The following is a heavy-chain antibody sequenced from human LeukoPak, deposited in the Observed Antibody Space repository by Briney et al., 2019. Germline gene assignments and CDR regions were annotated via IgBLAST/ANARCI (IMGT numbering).Heavy chain of an antibody. Sequence: GRSLRLSCEASGFAFSSYAINWVRQAPGKSLEWVSSISSGSSYIYYADSVKGRFTISRDNAKDSLYLQMNSLRADDTAVYYCARSSGGFDYWGQGTLVTVSS. CDR3: ARSSGGFDY. J-gene: IGHJ4*02. V-gene: IGHV3-21*01. CDR1: GFAFSSYA. D-gene: IGHD2-15*01. CDR2: ISSGSSYI.